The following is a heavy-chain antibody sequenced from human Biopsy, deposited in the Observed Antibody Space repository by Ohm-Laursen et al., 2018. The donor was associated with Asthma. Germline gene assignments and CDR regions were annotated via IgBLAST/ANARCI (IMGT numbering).Heavy chain of an antibody. V-gene: IGHV3-30*18. CDR1: GFTFSNYG. J-gene: IGHJ4*02. CDR3: AKSVRYSNVIDF. CDR2: ISYDGSND. D-gene: IGHD4-11*01. Sequence: SLRLSCAASGFTFSNYGMHWVRQAPGKGLDWVALISYDGSNDFYADSVKGRFTISRDSSKNTLYLQMNSLTFEDTAVYYCAKSVRYSNVIDFWGQGTLVAVSA.